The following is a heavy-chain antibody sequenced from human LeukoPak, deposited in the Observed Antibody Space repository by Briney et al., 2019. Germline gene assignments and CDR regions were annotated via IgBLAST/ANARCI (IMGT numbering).Heavy chain of an antibody. CDR3: AREGSGGREGAFDY. J-gene: IGHJ4*02. D-gene: IGHD3-10*01. CDR2: INWNGGST. CDR1: GFTFDDYG. V-gene: IGHV3-20*01. Sequence: PGGSLRLSCAASGFTFDDYGMSWVRQAPGKGLEWVSGINWNGGSTGYADSVKGRFTISRDNAKNSLYLQMNSLRAEDTALYHCAREGSGGREGAFDYWGQGTLVTVSS.